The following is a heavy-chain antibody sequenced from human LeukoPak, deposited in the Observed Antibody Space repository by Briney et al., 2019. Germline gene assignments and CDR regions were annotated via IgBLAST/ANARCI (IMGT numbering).Heavy chain of an antibody. D-gene: IGHD1-26*01. CDR1: GFTXTSSA. Sequence: SVKVSCKASGFTXTSSAMQWVRQARGQRLEWIGWIVVGSGNTNYAQKFQERVTITRDMSTSRAYMELSSLRSEDTAVYYCAAVQVGANYYFDYWGQGTLVTVSS. V-gene: IGHV1-58*02. J-gene: IGHJ4*02. CDR3: AAVQVGANYYFDY. CDR2: IVVGSGNT.